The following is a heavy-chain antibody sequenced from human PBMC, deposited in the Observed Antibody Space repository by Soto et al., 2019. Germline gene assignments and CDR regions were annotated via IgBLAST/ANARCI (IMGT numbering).Heavy chain of an antibody. CDR1: GGSISSYY. V-gene: IGHV4-59*08. D-gene: IGHD3-22*01. J-gene: IGHJ6*02. Sequence: PSETLSLTCTVSGGSISSYYWSWIRQPPGKGLEWIGYIYYSGSTNYNPSLKSRVTISVDTSKNQFSLKLSSVTAADTAVYYCASHSSGYSYDWGNYYYGMDVWGQGTTVTVSS. CDR2: IYYSGST. CDR3: ASHSSGYSYDWGNYYYGMDV.